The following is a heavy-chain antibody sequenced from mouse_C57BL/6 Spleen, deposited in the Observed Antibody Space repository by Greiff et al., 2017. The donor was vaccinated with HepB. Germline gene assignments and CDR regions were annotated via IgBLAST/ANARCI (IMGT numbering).Heavy chain of an antibody. V-gene: IGHV1-9*01. J-gene: IGHJ2*01. CDR2: ILPGSGST. CDR1: GYTFTGYW. CDR3: ARGAFYDGYYGNYFDY. Sequence: QVQLKESGAELMKPGASVKLSCKATGYTFTGYWIEWVKQRPGHGLEWIGEILPGSGSTNYNEKFKGKATFTADTSSNTAYMQLSSLTTEDSAIYYCARGAFYDGYYGNYFDYWGQGTTLTVSS. D-gene: IGHD2-3*01.